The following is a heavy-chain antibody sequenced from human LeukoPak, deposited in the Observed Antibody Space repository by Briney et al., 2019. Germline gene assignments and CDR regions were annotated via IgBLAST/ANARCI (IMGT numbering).Heavy chain of an antibody. CDR2: IIPIFGTA. CDR1: GYTFTSYD. J-gene: IGHJ6*03. V-gene: IGHV1-69*06. CDR3: ARATGSVGYYYYTDV. Sequence: SVKVSCKASGYTFTSYDINWVRQATGQGLEWMGGIIPIFGTANYAQKFQGRVTITADKSTSTAYMELSSLRSEDTAVYYCARATGSVGYYYYTDVWGKGTTVTVSS.